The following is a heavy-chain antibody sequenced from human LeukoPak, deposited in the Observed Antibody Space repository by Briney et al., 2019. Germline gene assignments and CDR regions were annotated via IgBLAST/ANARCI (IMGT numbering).Heavy chain of an antibody. CDR2: ISSSSSYI. CDR1: GFTFSSYS. V-gene: IGHV3-21*01. D-gene: IGHD6-13*01. J-gene: IGHJ6*03. CDR3: ARVAAAGRIYYCYYYMDV. Sequence: GGSLRLSCAASGFTFSSYSMNWVRQAPGKGLEWVSSISSSSSYIYYADSVKGRFTISRDNAKNSLYLQMNSLRAEDTAVYYCARVAAAGRIYYCYYYMDVWGKGTTVTVSS.